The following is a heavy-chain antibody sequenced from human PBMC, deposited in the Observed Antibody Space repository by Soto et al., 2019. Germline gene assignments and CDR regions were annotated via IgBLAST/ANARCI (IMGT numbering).Heavy chain of an antibody. CDR2: IKSKTDGGTT. J-gene: IGHJ6*02. CDR1: GFTFSNAW. D-gene: IGHD3-10*01. V-gene: IGHV3-15*07. CDR3: TTPMVRGVPPQSYYYYYGMDV. Sequence: GGSLRLSCAASGFTFSNAWMNWVRQAPGKGLEWVGRIKSKTDGGTTDYAAPVKGRFTISRDDSKNTLYLQMNSLKTEDTAVYYCTTPMVRGVPPQSYYYYYGMDVWGQGTTVTVSS.